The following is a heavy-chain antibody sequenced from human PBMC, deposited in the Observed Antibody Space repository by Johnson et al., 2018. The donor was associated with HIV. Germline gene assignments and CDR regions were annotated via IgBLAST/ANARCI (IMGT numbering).Heavy chain of an antibody. CDR2: IRYDGSNK. Sequence: QVQLVESGGGVVQPGRSLRLSCAASGFTFSSYAMHWVRQAPGTGLEWVAFIRYDGSNKYYADSVKGRFTISRDNSKNTLYLQMNSLRAEDTAVYYCARDHLRRSHAFDIWGQGTMVTVSS. CDR3: ARDHLRRSHAFDI. CDR1: GFTFSSYA. D-gene: IGHD2-15*01. V-gene: IGHV3-33*08. J-gene: IGHJ3*02.